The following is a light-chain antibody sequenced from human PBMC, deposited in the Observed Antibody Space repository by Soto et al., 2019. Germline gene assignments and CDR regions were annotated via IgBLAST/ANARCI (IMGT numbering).Light chain of an antibody. J-gene: IGKJ4*01. CDR1: QSVSSSY. CDR2: GAS. V-gene: IGKV3-20*01. Sequence: EIVLTQSPGTLSLSPGERATLSCRASQSVSSSYLAWYQQKPGQAPRLLIYGASSRATGIPDRFSGSGSGIDFTLTISRLEPEDAAVYYCQQDGSSIWVTFGGWTKVEVK. CDR3: QQDGSSIWVT.